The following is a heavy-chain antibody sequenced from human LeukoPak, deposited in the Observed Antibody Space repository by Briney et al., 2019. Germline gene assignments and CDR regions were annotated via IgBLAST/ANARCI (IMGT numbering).Heavy chain of an antibody. J-gene: IGHJ6*02. CDR1: GYTFTSYY. D-gene: IGHD3-3*01. V-gene: IGHV1-8*02. CDR3: ARTRITIFGVVIIHYYGMDV. CDR2: MNPNSGNT. Sequence: EASVKVSCKASGYTFTSYYMHWVRQAPGQGLEWMGWMNPNSGNTGYAQKFQGRVTMTRNTSISTAYMELSSLRSEDTAVYYCARTRITIFGVVIIHYYGMDVWGQGTTVTVSS.